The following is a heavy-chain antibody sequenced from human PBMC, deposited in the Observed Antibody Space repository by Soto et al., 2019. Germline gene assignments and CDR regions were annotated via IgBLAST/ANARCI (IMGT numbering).Heavy chain of an antibody. CDR3: AKDGGRSSSWSSEAPHPNDAFDI. Sequence: GGSLRLSCAASGFTFSSYWMSWVRQAPGKGLEWVANIKQDGSEKYYVDAVKGRFTISRDNAKNSLYLQMNSVRAEDTAVYYCAKDGGRSSSWSSEAPHPNDAFDIWGQGTMVTVSS. CDR1: GFTFSSYW. V-gene: IGHV3-7*01. CDR2: IKQDGSEK. D-gene: IGHD6-13*01. J-gene: IGHJ3*02.